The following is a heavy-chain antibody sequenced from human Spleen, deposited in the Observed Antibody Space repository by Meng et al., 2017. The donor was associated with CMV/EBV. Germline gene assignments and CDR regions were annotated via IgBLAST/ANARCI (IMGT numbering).Heavy chain of an antibody. CDR3: ARDWGSSSDYFDY. CDR1: GFTFSNYW. CDR2: IKEDGSEE. Sequence: GGSLRLSCTASGFTFSNYWMTWVRQAPGKGLEWVANIKEDGSEEYYVDSVKGRFTISRDNANNFLYLHMNSLSAEDTAVYYCARDWGSSSDYFDYWGQGTLVTVS. J-gene: IGHJ4*02. V-gene: IGHV3-7*01. D-gene: IGHD6-6*01.